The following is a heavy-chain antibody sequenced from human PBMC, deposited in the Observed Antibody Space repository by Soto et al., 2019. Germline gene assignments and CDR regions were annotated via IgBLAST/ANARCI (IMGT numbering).Heavy chain of an antibody. V-gene: IGHV3-15*07. Sequence: GGSLRLSCAASGFIFSNAWLDWVRQAPGKGLEWVGRIEIKPYGGTADYAAPVKGRFAISRDDSKNTLYLQMNSLKTEDTAVYYCSTERGYSGSGSLDYWGQGTLVTVSS. J-gene: IGHJ4*02. CDR2: IEIKPYGGTA. CDR1: GFIFSNAW. CDR3: STERGYSGSGSLDY. D-gene: IGHD3-10*01.